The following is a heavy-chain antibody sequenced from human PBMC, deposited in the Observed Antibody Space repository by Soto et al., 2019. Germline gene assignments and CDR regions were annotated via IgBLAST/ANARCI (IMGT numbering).Heavy chain of an antibody. J-gene: IGHJ4*02. CDR2: INPSEVST. CDR3: ARGSYDESTCFGYN. CDR1: GYTFTDYY. D-gene: IGHD3-16*01. V-gene: IGHV1-46*01. Sequence: VQLVQSGAEVKEPGTSVKVSCKTSGYTFTDYYIHWVRQAPGQGPEWMGLINPSEVSTTYAQKFQGRVSMTTDTSTSTIYMELSSLRCEDTALYYCARGSYDESTCFGYNWGQGTLVTFSS.